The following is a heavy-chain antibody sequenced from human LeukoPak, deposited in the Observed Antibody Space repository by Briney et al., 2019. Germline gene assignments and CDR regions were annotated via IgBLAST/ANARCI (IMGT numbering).Heavy chain of an antibody. CDR3: AKDDGGLFITRAPYYFDY. D-gene: IGHD3-10*01. CDR1: GYTFTGYY. Sequence: GASAKVSCKASGYTFTGYYMHWVRQAPGQGLEWMGWINPNSGGTNYAQKFQGRVTMTRDMSTSTVYMELSSLRSEDTAVYYCAKDDGGLFITRAPYYFDYWGQGTLVTVSS. CDR2: INPNSGGT. J-gene: IGHJ4*02. V-gene: IGHV1-2*02.